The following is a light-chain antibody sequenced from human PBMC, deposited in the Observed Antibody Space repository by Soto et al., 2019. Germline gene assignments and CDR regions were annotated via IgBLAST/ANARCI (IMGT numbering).Light chain of an antibody. CDR3: QKYGNLPFT. CDR1: QDINNY. J-gene: IGKJ4*01. Sequence: DVQLTQSPSSLSASVGHRVTVICQASQDINNYLNWYQQKPGKAPKVLIYDASNLKPGVPPRFSGSRSGTDFTFTISSLQPEDIATYYCQKYGNLPFTFGGGTKVDIK. CDR2: DAS. V-gene: IGKV1-33*01.